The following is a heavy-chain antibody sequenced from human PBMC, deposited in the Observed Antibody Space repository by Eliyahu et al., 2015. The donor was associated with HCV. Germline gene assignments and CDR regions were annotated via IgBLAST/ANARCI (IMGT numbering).Heavy chain of an antibody. V-gene: IGHV1-46*01. CDR2: INPNDYGT. CDR3: ARENEILTGYSARDDAFDI. D-gene: IGHD3-9*01. CDR1: GDTLTNYY. Sequence: QVQLVQSGAEVKKPGASVXVSCKPSGDTLTNYYXHWVRQAPGQGLEWMGVINPNDYGTIYAQKFQGRITLTWDTSTPTAYMELSSLRSEDTAIYHCARENEILTGYSARDDAFDIWGQGTVVXVSS. J-gene: IGHJ3*02.